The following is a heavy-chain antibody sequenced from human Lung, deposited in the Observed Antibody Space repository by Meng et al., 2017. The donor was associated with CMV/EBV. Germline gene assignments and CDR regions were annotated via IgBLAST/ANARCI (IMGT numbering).Heavy chain of an antibody. Sequence: VQRPGPGPGLVKPSGTLSLTCAVSGGSISSSNWWSWVRQPPGKGLEWIGEIYHSGSTNYNPSLKSRVTISVDKSKNQFSLKLSSVTAADTAVYYCASFPPPGKQWLVTDYWGQGTLVTVSS. CDR1: GGSISSSNW. J-gene: IGHJ4*02. V-gene: IGHV4-4*02. D-gene: IGHD6-19*01. CDR3: ASFPPPGKQWLVTDY. CDR2: IYHSGST.